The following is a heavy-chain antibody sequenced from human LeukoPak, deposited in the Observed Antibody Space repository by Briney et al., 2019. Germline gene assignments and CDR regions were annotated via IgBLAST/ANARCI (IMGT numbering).Heavy chain of an antibody. Sequence: GRSLRLSCAASGFTFSDSAMHWVRQAPGKGLEWVAVISYDGNNQYFADSVKGRFTISRDNFKNTLYLQMDSLRAEDTAVYYCARNRDCRSVNCYRDFDYWGQGTPVTVSS. CDR3: ARNRDCRSVNCYRDFDY. D-gene: IGHD2-2*01. CDR2: ISYDGNNQ. CDR1: GFTFSDSA. J-gene: IGHJ4*02. V-gene: IGHV3-30-3*01.